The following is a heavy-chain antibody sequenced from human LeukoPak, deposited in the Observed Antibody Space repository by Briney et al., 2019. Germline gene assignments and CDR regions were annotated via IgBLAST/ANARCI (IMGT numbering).Heavy chain of an antibody. CDR3: ARGLSTYYYDSSGSPEDY. D-gene: IGHD3-22*01. Sequence: SETLSLTCAVYGGSFSGYYWGWIRQPPGKGLEWIGEINHSGSTNYNPSLKSRVTISVDTSKNQFSLKLSSVTAADTAVYYCARGLSTYYYDSSGSPEDYWGQGTLVTVSS. J-gene: IGHJ4*02. CDR1: GGSFSGYY. V-gene: IGHV4-34*01. CDR2: INHSGST.